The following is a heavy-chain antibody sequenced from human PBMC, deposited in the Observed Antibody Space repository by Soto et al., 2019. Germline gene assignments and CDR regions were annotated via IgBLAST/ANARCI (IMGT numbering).Heavy chain of an antibody. J-gene: IGHJ4*02. CDR2: IYYSGYT. Sequence: QVQLQESGPGLVKPSQTLSLTCTVSGDSFSSADYKWSWIRQPPGKGLEWIGYIYYSGYTYNNPSLKSRLTMSVDTSKNQFFLKLSSVTAADTSVYYCARSSDYVDFDYWGQGTVVTVS. CDR1: GDSFSSADYK. D-gene: IGHD4-17*01. CDR3: ARSSDYVDFDY. V-gene: IGHV4-30-4*01.